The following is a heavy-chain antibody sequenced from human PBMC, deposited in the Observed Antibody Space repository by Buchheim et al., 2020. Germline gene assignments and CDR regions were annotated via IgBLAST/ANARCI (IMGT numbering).Heavy chain of an antibody. CDR1: GFTFSSYS. Sequence: QVQLVESGGGVVQPGRSLRLSCAASGFTFSSYSMHWVRQAPGKGLEWVAVIGYDGSVQYYLDSVKGRFTISRDNSKNTLFLQMNSPRTEDTAVYYCARVTPWPEKNGMDVWGQGTT. CDR3: ARVTPWPEKNGMDV. CDR2: IGYDGSVQ. J-gene: IGHJ6*02. D-gene: IGHD2/OR15-2a*01. V-gene: IGHV3-30*04.